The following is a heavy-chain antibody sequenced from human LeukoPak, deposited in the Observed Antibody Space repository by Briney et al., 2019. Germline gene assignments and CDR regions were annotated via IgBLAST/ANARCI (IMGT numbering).Heavy chain of an antibody. D-gene: IGHD4-17*01. J-gene: IGHJ4*02. Sequence: SETLSLTCTVSGGSISSGGYYWSWIRQHPGKGLEWIGYIYYSGRPYYNPSLKSRVTISVDPSKNQFSLKLSSVTAADTAVYYCARVGDYPFFDYWGQGNLVTVSS. CDR3: ARVGDYPFFDY. CDR1: GGSISSGGYY. V-gene: IGHV4-31*03. CDR2: IYYSGRP.